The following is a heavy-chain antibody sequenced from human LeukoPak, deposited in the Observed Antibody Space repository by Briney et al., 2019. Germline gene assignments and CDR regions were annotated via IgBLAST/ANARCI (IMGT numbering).Heavy chain of an antibody. CDR1: GFTVSSNY. D-gene: IGHD3-10*01. V-gene: IGHV3-53*01. CDR2: IYSGGST. CDR3: ARDARLYYYGSDTNYFDY. Sequence: GVSLRLSCAASGFTVSSNYMSWVRQDPGKGLEWVSVIYSGGSTYYADSVKGRFTISRDNSKNTLYLQMNSLRAEDTAVYYCARDARLYYYGSDTNYFDYWGQGTLVTVSS. J-gene: IGHJ4*02.